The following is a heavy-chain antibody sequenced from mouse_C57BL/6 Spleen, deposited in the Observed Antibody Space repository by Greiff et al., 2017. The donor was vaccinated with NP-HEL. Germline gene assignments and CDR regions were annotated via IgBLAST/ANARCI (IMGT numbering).Heavy chain of an antibody. Sequence: EVKLVESGEGLVKPGGSLKLSCAASGFTFSSYAMSWVRQTPEKRLEWVAYISSGGDYIYYADTVKGRFTISRDNARNTLYLQMSSLKSEDTAMYYCTRDDWDFYYYAMDYWGQGTSVTVSS. D-gene: IGHD4-1*01. CDR3: TRDDWDFYYYAMDY. V-gene: IGHV5-9-1*02. CDR1: GFTFSSYA. CDR2: ISSGGDYI. J-gene: IGHJ4*01.